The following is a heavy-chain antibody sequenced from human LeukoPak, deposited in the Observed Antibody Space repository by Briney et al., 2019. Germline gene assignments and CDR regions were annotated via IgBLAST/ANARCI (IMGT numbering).Heavy chain of an antibody. CDR1: GNTFTGYY. J-gene: IGHJ4*02. V-gene: IGHV1-8*02. CDR2: MNPNSGNT. D-gene: IGHD3-10*01. Sequence: ASVKVSCRASGNTFTGYYMHWVRQAPGQGLEWMGWMNPNSGNTGYAQKFQGRVTMTRNTSISTAYMELSSLRSEDTAVYYCARGGWFGELLYEGGQGTLVTVSS. CDR3: ARGGWFGELLYE.